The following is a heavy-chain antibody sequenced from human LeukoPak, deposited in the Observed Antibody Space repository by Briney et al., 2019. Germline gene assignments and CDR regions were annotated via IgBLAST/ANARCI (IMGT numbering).Heavy chain of an antibody. V-gene: IGHV3-74*01. CDR2: INSGGSIT. J-gene: IGHJ4*02. CDR3: ASGYCPNGVCSHNMGY. D-gene: IGHD2-8*01. Sequence: GGSLRLSCAASGFTFSSHWMHWGRQGPGKGLVWLSRINSGGSITNYADSVKGRLTISRDNANNTLYLEINSLTAEDTAVYFCASGYCPNGVCSHNMGYWGQGTLVTVSS. CDR1: GFTFSSHW.